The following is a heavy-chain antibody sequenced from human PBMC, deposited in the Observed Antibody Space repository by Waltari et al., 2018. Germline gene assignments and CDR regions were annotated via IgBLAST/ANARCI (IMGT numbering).Heavy chain of an antibody. CDR3: ARDITGRHYFDY. Sequence: QVQLVQSGAAVKKPGSSVQVSCKASGATFSSYAISWVRQAPGQGLEWMGGIIPIFGTANYAQKFQGRVTITTDESTSTAYMELSSLRSEDTAVYYCARDITGRHYFDYWGQGTLVTVSS. D-gene: IGHD1-20*01. V-gene: IGHV1-69*05. CDR1: GATFSSYA. J-gene: IGHJ4*02. CDR2: IIPIFGTA.